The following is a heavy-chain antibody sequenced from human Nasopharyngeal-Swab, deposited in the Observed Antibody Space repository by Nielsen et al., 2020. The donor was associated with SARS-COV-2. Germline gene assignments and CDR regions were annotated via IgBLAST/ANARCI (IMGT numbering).Heavy chain of an antibody. Sequence: SVTVSCKASVCTFSSYAISWVRQAPGHALEWMGWIIPIFGIANYAQKLQGRVTITADKSKSTAYMELSSLRSEDTAVYYCSSQGGGHYYDSRRYYNYVMDVWGQGTTVTVSS. V-gene: IGHV1-69*10. CDR3: SSQGGGHYYDSRRYYNYVMDV. CDR2: IIPIFGIA. CDR1: VCTFSSYA. J-gene: IGHJ6*02. D-gene: IGHD3-22*01.